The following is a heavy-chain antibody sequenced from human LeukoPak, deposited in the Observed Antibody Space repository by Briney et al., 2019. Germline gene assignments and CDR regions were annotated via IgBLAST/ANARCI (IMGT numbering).Heavy chain of an antibody. V-gene: IGHV3-21*04. J-gene: IGHJ4*02. Sequence: GGSLRLSCAASGFTFSSYSMNWVRQAPGKGLEWVSSISSSSSYIYYADSVKGRFTISRDNSKNSLYLQMNSLRTEDTALYYCAKVPSSQYLPIDYRGQGTLVTVSS. D-gene: IGHD2-2*01. CDR2: ISSSSSYI. CDR1: GFTFSSYS. CDR3: AKVPSSQYLPIDY.